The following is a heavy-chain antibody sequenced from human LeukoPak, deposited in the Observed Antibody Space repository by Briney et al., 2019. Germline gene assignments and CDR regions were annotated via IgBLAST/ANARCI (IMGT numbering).Heavy chain of an antibody. CDR3: ARGIGPHYFDY. V-gene: IGHV3-7*01. J-gene: IGHJ4*02. CDR2: IKPDGSEK. Sequence: GGSLRLSCAASGFTFSTYWMTWVRQAPGKGLEWVADIKPDGSEKYYVDSVKGRFTFSRDNAKNSLSLKMNSLRAEDTAVYYCARGIGPHYFDYWGQGTLVTVSS. CDR1: GFTFSTYW.